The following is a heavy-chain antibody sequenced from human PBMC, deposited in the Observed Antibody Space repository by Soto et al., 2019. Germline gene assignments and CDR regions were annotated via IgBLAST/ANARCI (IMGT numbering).Heavy chain of an antibody. J-gene: IGHJ4*02. Sequence: PGESLRLSCAVSGFTFSTYIMAWVRQAPGKGLEWISYISGSGGTIHYADSLKSRFTISRDNAKSSVFLQMNGVRDEDTAVYYCVKVKRRLPAEAYFDAWGRGAMVTVYS. CDR3: VKVKRRLPAEAYFDA. CDR2: ISGSGGTI. D-gene: IGHD2-15*01. CDR1: GFTFSTYI. V-gene: IGHV3-48*02.